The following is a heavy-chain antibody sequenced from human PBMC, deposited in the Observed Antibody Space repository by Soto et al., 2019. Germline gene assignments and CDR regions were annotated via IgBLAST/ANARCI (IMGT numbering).Heavy chain of an antibody. CDR3: ARYNAASGTYYFDF. J-gene: IGHJ4*02. Sequence: SETLSLTCAVSGASVSSTYWWSWVRQPPGKGPEWIGEINHRGSANYNPSLKGRVTISVDISKSQFSLRLTSVTAADTAVYYCARYNAASGTYYFDFWGQGALVTVSS. CDR1: GASVSSTYW. D-gene: IGHD6-13*01. CDR2: INHRGSA. V-gene: IGHV4-4*02.